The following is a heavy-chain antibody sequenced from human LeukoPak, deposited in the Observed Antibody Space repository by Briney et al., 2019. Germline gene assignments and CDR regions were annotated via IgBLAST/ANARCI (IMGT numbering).Heavy chain of an antibody. J-gene: IGHJ4*02. CDR3: ARAIDYCSSTSCYALDY. D-gene: IGHD2-2*01. Sequence: GGSLRLSCVASGITFINYAMNWVRQAPGKGLEWVSSISGSGVITYYADSVRGRFTISRDNSKNTVYLQMNSLRAEDTAVYYCARAIDYCSSTSCYALDYWGQGTLVTVSS. CDR1: GITFINYA. V-gene: IGHV3-23*01. CDR2: ISGSGVIT.